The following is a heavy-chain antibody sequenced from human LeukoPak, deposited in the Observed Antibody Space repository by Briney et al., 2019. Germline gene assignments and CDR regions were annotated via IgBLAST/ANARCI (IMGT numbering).Heavy chain of an antibody. J-gene: IGHJ4*02. CDR2: IYTSGST. V-gene: IGHV4-4*07. CDR3: ARHGRGYSSSRYLGYFDY. Sequence: SETLSLTCTVSGGSISSYYWSWIRQPAGKGLEWIGRIYTSGSTNYNPSLKSRVTMSVDTSKNQFSLKLSSVTAADSAVYYCARHGRGYSSSRYLGYFDYWGQGTLVTVSS. CDR1: GGSISSYY. D-gene: IGHD6-13*01.